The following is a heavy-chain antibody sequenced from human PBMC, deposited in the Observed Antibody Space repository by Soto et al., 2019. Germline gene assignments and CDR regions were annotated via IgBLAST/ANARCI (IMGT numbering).Heavy chain of an antibody. CDR2: IKEDGSEK. CDR3: ASHPPRGAYKKYATTY. Sequence: VGSLRLSCVVSGFTFSNYWMSWVRQDPGKGLEWVANIKEDGSEKYYMDSVKGRFTISRDNAKNSLYLQMNSLRAEDTAVYYCASHPPRGAYKKYATTYWGQGTLVTVSS. CDR1: GFTFSNYW. V-gene: IGHV3-7*03. D-gene: IGHD1-1*01. J-gene: IGHJ4*02.